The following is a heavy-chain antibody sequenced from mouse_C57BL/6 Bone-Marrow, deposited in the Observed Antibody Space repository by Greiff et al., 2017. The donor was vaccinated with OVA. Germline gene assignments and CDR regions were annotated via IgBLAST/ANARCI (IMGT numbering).Heavy chain of an antibody. Sequence: VQRVESGAELVRPGASVTLSCKASGYTFTDYEMHWVKQTPVHGLEWIGAIDPETGGTAYNQKFKGKAILTADKSSSTAYMELRSLTSEDSAVYYCTSPDGYYVGFAYWGQGTLVTVSA. CDR3: TSPDGYYVGFAY. CDR1: GYTFTDYE. J-gene: IGHJ3*01. D-gene: IGHD2-3*01. CDR2: IDPETGGT. V-gene: IGHV1-15*01.